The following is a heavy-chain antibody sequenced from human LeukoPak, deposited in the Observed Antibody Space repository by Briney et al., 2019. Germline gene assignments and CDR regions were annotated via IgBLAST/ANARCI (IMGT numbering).Heavy chain of an antibody. Sequence: ASVKVSCKASGYTFTSYAMNWVRQAPGQGLEWMGWINTNTGNPTYAQGFTGRFVFSLDTSVSTAYLQISSLKAEDTAVYYCARGTLTTVSTGGDYWGQGTLVTVSS. CDR3: ARGTLTTVSTGGDY. J-gene: IGHJ4*02. CDR1: GYTFTSYA. CDR2: INTNTGNP. D-gene: IGHD4-17*01. V-gene: IGHV7-4-1*02.